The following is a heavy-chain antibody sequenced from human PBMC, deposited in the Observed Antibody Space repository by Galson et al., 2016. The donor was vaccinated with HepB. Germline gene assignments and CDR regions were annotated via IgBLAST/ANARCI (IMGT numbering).Heavy chain of an antibody. D-gene: IGHD2-21*02. V-gene: IGHV5-51*01. CDR2: INPGDSET. CDR1: GYSFTNYW. J-gene: IGHJ5*01. CDR3: ARGDRLNWFDP. Sequence: SGAEVKKPGESLKISCKGSGYSFTNYWIGWVRQMPGIGLELMGIINPGDSETRYSPSFQGQVTISADKSISTAYLQWSSLKASDTAMYYCARGDRLNWFDPWGQGTLVTVSS.